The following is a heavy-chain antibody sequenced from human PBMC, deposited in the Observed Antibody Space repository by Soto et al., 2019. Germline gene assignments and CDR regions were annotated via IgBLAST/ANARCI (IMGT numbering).Heavy chain of an antibody. CDR1: GFTFSDYY. D-gene: IGHD2-15*01. Sequence: QVPLVESGGGLVKPGGSLRLSCAASGFTFSDYYISWIRQAPGKGLEWVSYISSSGTTIYHADSVKGRFTISRDNAKNSLFLQMNSLRAEDTAVYYCARGKSIFYGMDVWGQGTTVTVSS. CDR2: ISSSGTTI. V-gene: IGHV3-11*01. CDR3: ARGKSIFYGMDV. J-gene: IGHJ6*02.